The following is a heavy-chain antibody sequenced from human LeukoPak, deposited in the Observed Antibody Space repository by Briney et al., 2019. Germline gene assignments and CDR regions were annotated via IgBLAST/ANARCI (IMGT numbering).Heavy chain of an antibody. D-gene: IGHD3-10*02. CDR2: ISSSGTTI. V-gene: IGHV3-48*04. CDR1: GFTFRTSG. Sequence: GGSLRLSCAASGFTFRTSGVNWVRQAPGKGLEWVSYISSSGTTISYAQSVKGRFTISRDNAKNSLYLQMNSLRAEDTAVYYCAELGITMIGGVWGKGTTVTISS. J-gene: IGHJ6*04. CDR3: AELGITMIGGV.